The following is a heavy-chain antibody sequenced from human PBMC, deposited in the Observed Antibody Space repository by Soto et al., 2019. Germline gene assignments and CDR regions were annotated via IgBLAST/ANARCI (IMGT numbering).Heavy chain of an antibody. CDR2: ISGSGGST. J-gene: IGHJ4*02. CDR1: GFTFSSYA. CDR3: AKAGEDWYISGWYERFDY. Sequence: EVQLLESGGGLVQPGGSLRLSCAASGFTFSSYAMSWVRQAPGKGLEWVSAISGSGGSTYYADSVKGRFTISRDNSKNTLYLQMNSLRAEDTAVYYCAKAGEDWYISGWYERFDYWGQGTLVTVSS. V-gene: IGHV3-23*01. D-gene: IGHD6-19*01.